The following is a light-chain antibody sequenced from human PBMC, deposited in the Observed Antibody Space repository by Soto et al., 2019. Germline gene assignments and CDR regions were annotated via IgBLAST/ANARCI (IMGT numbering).Light chain of an antibody. V-gene: IGKV3-15*01. CDR2: GAS. Sequence: EIVMTQSPATLSVSPGERATLSCRASQSVSSNLAWYQQKPGQAPRLLISGASTRATGIPARFSGSGSGTEFTLTISSLQSEDFATYYCQQYNSYSPYTFGQGTKLEIK. CDR1: QSVSSN. CDR3: QQYNSYSPYT. J-gene: IGKJ2*01.